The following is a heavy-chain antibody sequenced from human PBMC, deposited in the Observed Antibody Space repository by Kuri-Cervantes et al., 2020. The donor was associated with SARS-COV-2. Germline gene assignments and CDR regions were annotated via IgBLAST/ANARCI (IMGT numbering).Heavy chain of an antibody. CDR2: ISSSSSAI. Sequence: GGSLRLSCAVSGFTFSSFSMNWVRQAPGKGLEWVSYISSSSSAIYYPDSVKGRFTMSRDNAKNSLYLQMNSLRVEDTAVYYCATAVREPFGGYWGQGTLVTVSS. D-gene: IGHD3-16*01. CDR3: ATAVREPFGGY. CDR1: GFTFSSFS. J-gene: IGHJ4*02. V-gene: IGHV3-48*01.